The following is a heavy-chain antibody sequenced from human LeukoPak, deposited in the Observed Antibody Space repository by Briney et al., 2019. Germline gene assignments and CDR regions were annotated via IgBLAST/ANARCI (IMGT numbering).Heavy chain of an antibody. D-gene: IGHD6-13*01. J-gene: IGHJ4*02. CDR3: AKRLPLAAAATSYFDI. CDR1: GFTFNIYG. CDR2: ISSGGDRT. Sequence: PGGSLRLSCAASGFTFNIYGMSWVRQAPGKGLEWVSTISSGGDRTYYADSVKGRFTISRDNSKNTLYLQMDSLRVDDTAVYYCAKRLPLAAAATSYFDIWGQGTLVTVSS. V-gene: IGHV3-23*01.